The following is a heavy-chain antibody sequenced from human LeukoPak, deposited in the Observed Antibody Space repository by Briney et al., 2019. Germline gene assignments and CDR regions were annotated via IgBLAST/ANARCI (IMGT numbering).Heavy chain of an antibody. Sequence: GGSLRLSCAASGFTFSSYAMSWVRQAPGKGLEWVSSFGTRSTSVYHAGSVKGRFAISRDNAKNSLYLQMNSLRAEDTALYYCAREVSEGFDFWGQGTLVTVSS. CDR3: AREVSEGFDF. CDR1: GFTFSSYA. J-gene: IGHJ4*02. V-gene: IGHV3-21*01. CDR2: FGTRSTSV. D-gene: IGHD3-22*01.